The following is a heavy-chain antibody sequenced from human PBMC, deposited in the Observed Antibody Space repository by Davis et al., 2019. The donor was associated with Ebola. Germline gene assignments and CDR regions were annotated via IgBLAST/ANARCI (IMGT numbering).Heavy chain of an antibody. CDR2: IIPIFGTA. CDR3: ASEWFGWFDP. D-gene: IGHD3-16*01. Sequence: SVKVSCKASGCTFSSYAISWLRQAPGQGLEWMGWIIPIFGTANYAQKFQGRFPITADDSTSIAYMELSSLRPEDTAVYCCASEWFGWFDPWGQGTLVTVSS. CDR1: GCTFSSYA. J-gene: IGHJ5*02. V-gene: IGHV1-69*13.